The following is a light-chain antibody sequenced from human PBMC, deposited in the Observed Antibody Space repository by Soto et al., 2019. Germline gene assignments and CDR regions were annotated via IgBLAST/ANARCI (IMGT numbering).Light chain of an antibody. V-gene: IGKV1-16*01. J-gene: IGKJ1*01. Sequence: DIQMTQSPSSLSVSVGDRVTITCPASQDIGSSLGWFQQKPGKAPKSLIYAASTLQVGVPSRFSSSGSGTDFILTISSLQPEDFATYYCQQYNSYPRTFGQGTKVEIK. CDR1: QDIGSS. CDR2: AAS. CDR3: QQYNSYPRT.